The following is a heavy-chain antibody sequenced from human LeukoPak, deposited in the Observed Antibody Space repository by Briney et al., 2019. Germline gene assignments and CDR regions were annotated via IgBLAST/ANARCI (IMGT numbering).Heavy chain of an antibody. CDR3: AKDRRSGSGSTYYFDY. D-gene: IGHD3-10*01. CDR2: ISYDGSNK. CDR1: GFTFSSYG. Sequence: GGSLRLSCAASGFTFSSYGMHWVRQAPGKGLEWVAVISYDGSNKYYADSVKGRFTISRDNSKNTLYLQVNSLRAEDTAVYYCAKDRRSGSGSTYYFDYWGQGTLVTVSS. J-gene: IGHJ4*02. V-gene: IGHV3-30*18.